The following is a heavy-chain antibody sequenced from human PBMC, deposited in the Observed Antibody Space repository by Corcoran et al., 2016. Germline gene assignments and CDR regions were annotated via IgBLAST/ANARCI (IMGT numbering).Heavy chain of an antibody. CDR3: AGQKRSGVDV. CDR2: IYPGDSDT. CDR1: GYRFTTSW. D-gene: IGHD6-19*01. V-gene: IGHV5-51*01. J-gene: IGHJ6*02. Sequence: EVQLVQSGAEVKKPGESLKITCQGSGYRFTTSWIAWVRQMPGEGLESMGVIYPGDSDTRYSPSFQGQVTIAADKSISTAYLQWSSLKASDSAMYYCAGQKRSGVDVWGQGTPVTVSS.